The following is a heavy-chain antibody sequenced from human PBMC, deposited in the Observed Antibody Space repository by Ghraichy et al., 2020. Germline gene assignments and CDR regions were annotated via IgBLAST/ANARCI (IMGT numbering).Heavy chain of an antibody. CDR1: GFTFSAFA. Sequence: GGSLRLSCAASGFTFSAFAMSWVRQAPGKGLEWVSSISAGGSTYYADSVKGRLPISRDISKNTLYLHMNSLRAEDTAVYYCAKASGSGTYYDPHSHFPGMDLWGQGSTVTVSS. D-gene: IGHD3-10*01. V-gene: IGHV3-23*01. CDR3: AKASGSGTYYDPHSHFPGMDL. CDR2: ISAGGST. J-gene: IGHJ6*02.